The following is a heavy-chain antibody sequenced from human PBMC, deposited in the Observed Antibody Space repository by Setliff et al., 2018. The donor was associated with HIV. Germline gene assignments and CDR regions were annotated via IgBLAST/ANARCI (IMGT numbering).Heavy chain of an antibody. V-gene: IGHV1-3*01. CDR2: INAAISHT. D-gene: IGHD1-26*01. J-gene: IGHJ4*02. CDR3: ASRRAAMWRGLFVGFEN. Sequence: ASVKVSCKASGYSFSSYAIHWVRQAAGQSPEWLGWINAAISHTRYPPKFQDRVTLTTDTSAGTIHMEMRSLRSEDTAVYYCASRRAAMWRGLFVGFENWGQGTLVTVS. CDR1: GYSFSSYA.